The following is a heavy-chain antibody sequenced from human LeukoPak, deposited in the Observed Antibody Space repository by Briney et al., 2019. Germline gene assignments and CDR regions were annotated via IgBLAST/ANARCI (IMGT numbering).Heavy chain of an antibody. CDR3: ARDEVYCSSTSCRRYYYYGMDV. CDR2: ISYDGSNK. J-gene: IGHJ6*02. D-gene: IGHD2-2*01. CDR1: GFTFSSYA. V-gene: IGHV3-30-3*01. Sequence: GGSLRLSCAASGFTFSSYAMHRVRQAPGKGLEWVAVISYDGSNKYYADSVKGRFTISRDNSKNTLYLQMNSLRAEDTAVYYCARDEVYCSSTSCRRYYYYGMDVWGQGTTVTVSS.